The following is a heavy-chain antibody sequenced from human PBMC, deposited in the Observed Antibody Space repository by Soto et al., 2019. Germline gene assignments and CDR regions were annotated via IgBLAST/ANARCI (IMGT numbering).Heavy chain of an antibody. CDR2: INPNSGGT. Sequence: ASVKVSCKSSGYTFTGYYMHWVRQAPGQGLEWMGWINPNSGGTNYAQKFQGWVTMTRDTSISTAYMELSRLRSDDTAVYYCARGSPIVVVPAALSGSHDAFDIWGQGTMVTVSS. V-gene: IGHV1-2*04. CDR3: ARGSPIVVVPAALSGSHDAFDI. CDR1: GYTFTGYY. J-gene: IGHJ3*02. D-gene: IGHD2-2*01.